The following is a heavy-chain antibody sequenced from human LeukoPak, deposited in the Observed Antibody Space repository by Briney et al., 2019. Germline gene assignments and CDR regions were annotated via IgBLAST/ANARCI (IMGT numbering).Heavy chain of an antibody. Sequence: SETLSLTCTVSGGSISSGGYYWSWIRQHPGKGLEWIGYIYYSGSTNCNPSLKSRVTISVDTSKNQFSLKLSSVTAADTAVYYCARADDFWSGYYDYWGQGTLVTVSS. CDR3: ARADDFWSGYYDY. J-gene: IGHJ4*02. CDR1: GGSISSGGYY. V-gene: IGHV4-61*08. CDR2: IYYSGST. D-gene: IGHD3-3*01.